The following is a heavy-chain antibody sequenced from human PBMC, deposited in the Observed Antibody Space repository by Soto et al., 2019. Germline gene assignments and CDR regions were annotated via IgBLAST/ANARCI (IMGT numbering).Heavy chain of an antibody. CDR2: IYADNGDT. CDR3: ARRVGAYCGGDCLLPFDY. D-gene: IGHD2-21*02. V-gene: IGHV1-3*01. Sequence: QVQLVQSGAEVKKPGASVRVSCKTSGYGFSNYAMHWVRQAPGQRLEWMGWIYADNGDTRYSQKFQDRVTITRDTSASPVYMGLRRLRSEDTAVYYCARRVGAYCGGDCLLPFDYWGQGTLVTVSS. J-gene: IGHJ4*02. CDR1: GYGFSNYA.